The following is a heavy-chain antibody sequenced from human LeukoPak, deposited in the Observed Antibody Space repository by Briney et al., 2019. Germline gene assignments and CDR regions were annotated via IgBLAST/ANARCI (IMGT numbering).Heavy chain of an antibody. D-gene: IGHD3-22*01. CDR1: GFTFRTYW. J-gene: IGHJ4*01. V-gene: IGHV3-7*01. CDR2: INDDGREA. Sequence: GGSLRLSCVASGFTFRTYWMNWFRRAPGKGLEWVGNINDDGREANYVDSVRGRFIISRDNAKDSLYLQMNSLRVDDTAMYYCAIDRLSYDWSDYRFHYWGQGARVTVSS. CDR3: AIDRLSYDWSDYRFHY.